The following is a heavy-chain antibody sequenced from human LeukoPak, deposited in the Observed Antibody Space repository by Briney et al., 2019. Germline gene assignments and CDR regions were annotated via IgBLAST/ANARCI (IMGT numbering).Heavy chain of an antibody. CDR1: GFTFSSYG. CDR2: ISYDGSNK. CDR3: ARDPFSY. J-gene: IGHJ4*02. Sequence: QPGRSLRLSCAASGFTFSSYGMHWVRQAPGKGLEWVAVISYDGSNKYYADSVKGRFTISRDNSKNTLYLQMNSPRAEDTAVYYCARDPFSYWGQGTLVTVSS. V-gene: IGHV3-30*03.